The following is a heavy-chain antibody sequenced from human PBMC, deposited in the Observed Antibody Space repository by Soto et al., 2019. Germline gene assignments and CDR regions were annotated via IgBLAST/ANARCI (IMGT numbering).Heavy chain of an antibody. CDR3: ALEMATILDY. CDR2: IWYDGSNK. V-gene: IGHV3-33*01. Sequence: QVQLVESGGGVVQPGRSLRLSCAASGFTFSTYGMHWVRQAPGKGLEWVAVIWYDGSNKYYADSVKGRFTISRDNSKNTLYLQMNSLRAGDTAIYFCALEMATILDYWGQGTLVTVSS. CDR1: GFTFSTYG. J-gene: IGHJ4*02. D-gene: IGHD5-12*01.